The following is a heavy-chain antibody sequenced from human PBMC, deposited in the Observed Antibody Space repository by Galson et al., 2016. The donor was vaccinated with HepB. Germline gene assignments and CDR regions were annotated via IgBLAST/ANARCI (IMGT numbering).Heavy chain of an antibody. V-gene: IGHV3-23*01. CDR2: ISGSGDGT. D-gene: IGHD6-13*01. J-gene: IGHJ6*02. CDR1: GFTFSSYA. CDR3: ARDRSRLYSSRGVFYYNGMDV. Sequence: SLRLSCAASGFTFSSYALSWVRQAPGKGLEWVSSISGSGDGTYYADSVKGRFTISRDNAKNSLFLQMNSLRAEDTAVYYCARDRSRLYSSRGVFYYNGMDVWGQGTTVTVSS.